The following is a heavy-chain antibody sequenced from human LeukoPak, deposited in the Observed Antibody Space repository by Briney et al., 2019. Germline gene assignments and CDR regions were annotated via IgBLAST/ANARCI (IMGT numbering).Heavy chain of an antibody. D-gene: IGHD2-2*02. CDR2: IIPIFGTA. J-gene: IGHJ4*02. Sequence: SVKVSCKASGGTFSSYAISWVRQAPGQGLEWMGGIIPIFGTANYAQKFQGRVTITADESTSTAYMELSSLRSEDTAVYYCARARDSNTQSDYWGQGTLVTVSS. CDR3: ARARDSNTQSDY. CDR1: GGTFSSYA. V-gene: IGHV1-69*13.